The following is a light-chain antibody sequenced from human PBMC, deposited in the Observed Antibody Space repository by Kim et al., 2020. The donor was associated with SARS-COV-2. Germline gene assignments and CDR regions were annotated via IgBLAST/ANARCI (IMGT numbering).Light chain of an antibody. V-gene: IGKV1-39*01. Sequence: DIQMTQSPSSLSASVGDRVTITCRTSQSISSHLNWYHQKPGRAPKLLIYAASTLQGGVPSRFSGSGSETDFTLTISSLQPEDFAIYYCQQSYITPFTCGPGTKVDIK. CDR2: AAS. J-gene: IGKJ3*01. CDR3: QQSYITPFT. CDR1: QSISSH.